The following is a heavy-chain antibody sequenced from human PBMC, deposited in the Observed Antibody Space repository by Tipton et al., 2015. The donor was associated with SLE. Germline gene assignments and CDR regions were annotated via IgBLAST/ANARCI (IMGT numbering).Heavy chain of an antibody. J-gene: IGHJ6*02. D-gene: IGHD2-2*01. CDR1: GFTFSGYP. CDR3: ARDQGYCSSASCYAMAYYYYGMDV. V-gene: IGHV3-30*04. CDR2: VSYDGSGK. Sequence: SLRLSCAASGFTFSGYPMHWVRQAPGKGLEWVAVVSYDGSGKFYADSVEGRFTISRDNSKNTLSLQMNSLRAEDTAVYYCARDQGYCSSASCYAMAYYYYGMDVWGQGTTVTVSS.